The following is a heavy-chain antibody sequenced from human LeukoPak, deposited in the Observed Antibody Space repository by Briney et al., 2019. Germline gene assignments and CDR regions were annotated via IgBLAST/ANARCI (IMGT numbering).Heavy chain of an antibody. CDR2: INHSGST. V-gene: IGHV4-34*01. Sequence: SETLSLTCAVYGGSFSGYYWSWIRQPPGKGLEWIGEINHSGSTNYNPSLKSRVTISVDTSKNQFSLKLSSVTAADTAVYYCARHPARSSSYHYAMDVWGQGTTVTVSS. CDR3: ARHPARSSSYHYAMDV. D-gene: IGHD6-19*01. CDR1: GGSFSGYY. J-gene: IGHJ6*02.